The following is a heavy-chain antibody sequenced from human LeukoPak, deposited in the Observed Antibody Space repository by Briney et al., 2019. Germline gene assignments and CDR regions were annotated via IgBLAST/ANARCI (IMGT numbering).Heavy chain of an antibody. J-gene: IGHJ4*02. CDR1: GFTFSSYA. CDR2: ISGSGGST. V-gene: IGHV3-23*01. Sequence: GGSLRLSCAASGFTFSSYAMSWVRQAPGKGLEWVSAISGSGGSTYYADSVKGRFTISRDNSKNTLCLQMNSLRAEDTAVYYCAKDLCSSTSCYQNYFDYWGQGTLVTVSS. D-gene: IGHD2-2*01. CDR3: AKDLCSSTSCYQNYFDY.